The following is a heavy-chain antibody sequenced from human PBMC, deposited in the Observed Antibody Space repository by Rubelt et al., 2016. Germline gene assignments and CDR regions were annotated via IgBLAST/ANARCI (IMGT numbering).Heavy chain of an antibody. CDR3: ARSDSGSGHDY. D-gene: IGHD5-12*01. CDR2: ISGSGGST. CDR1: GFTFSSYA. V-gene: IGHV3-23*01. Sequence: VLPGGSLRLSCAASGFTFSSYAMSWVRQAPGKGLEWVSVISGSGGSTYYADSVKGRFTISRDNSKNTVSLQMNSLRPDDTAIYYCARSDSGSGHDYWGQGALVTVSS. J-gene: IGHJ4*02.